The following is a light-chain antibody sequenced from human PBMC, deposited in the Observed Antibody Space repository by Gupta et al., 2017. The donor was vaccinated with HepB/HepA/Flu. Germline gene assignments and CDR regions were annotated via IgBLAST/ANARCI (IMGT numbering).Light chain of an antibody. J-gene: IGKJ4*01. CDR1: QSVLYSSNNKNY. Sequence: DIVMTQSLDSLAVSLGERAPITCKSSQSVLYSSNNKNYLAWYQQKPGQPPKLLISWASTRESGVPDRFSGSGSGTDFTLTISSLQAEDVAVYYCQQYYSTPLTFGGGTKVEIK. V-gene: IGKV4-1*01. CDR3: QQYYSTPLT. CDR2: WAS.